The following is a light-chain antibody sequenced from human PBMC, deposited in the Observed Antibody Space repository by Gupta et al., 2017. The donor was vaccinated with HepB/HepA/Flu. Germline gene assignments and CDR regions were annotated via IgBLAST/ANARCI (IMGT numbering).Light chain of an antibody. CDR2: GNN. CDR3: QAYDNSLSGSVV. CDR1: NPNIGAGYP. Sequence: HSVLTQPHPLSRAPGQRVTISCTGNNPNIGAGYPVNWYQQLPGTAPKLLISGNNNRPSGVPDRFSGSKSGASASLAITGLRSEDEADYFCQAYDNSLSGSVVFGGGTSLTVL. J-gene: IGLJ2*01. V-gene: IGLV1-40*01.